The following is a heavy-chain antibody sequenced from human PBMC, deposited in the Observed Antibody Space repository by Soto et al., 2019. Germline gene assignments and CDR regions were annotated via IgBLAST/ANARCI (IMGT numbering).Heavy chain of an antibody. Sequence: ASVKVSCKASGYTLTSYGISWVRQAPGQRLEWMGWISAYNGNTNYAQKLQGRVTMTTDTSTSTTYMELRSLRSDDTAVYYCATFKGYSSGWYSPNHYFDYWGQGTLVTVSS. CDR3: ATFKGYSSGWYSPNHYFDY. J-gene: IGHJ4*02. CDR2: ISAYNGNT. CDR1: GYTLTSYG. V-gene: IGHV1-18*01. D-gene: IGHD6-19*01.